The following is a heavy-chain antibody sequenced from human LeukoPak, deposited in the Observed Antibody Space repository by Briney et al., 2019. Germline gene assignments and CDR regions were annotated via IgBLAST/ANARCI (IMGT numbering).Heavy chain of an antibody. CDR1: GGSISSGGNY. CDR3: ARAVEGSYLIFDY. D-gene: IGHD3-10*01. Sequence: SSETLSLTCTVSGGSISSGGNYWSWIRQPPGKGLEWIGYIYHSGSTYYNPSLKSRVTISVDRSKNQFSLKLSSVTAADTAVYYCARAVEGSYLIFDYWGQGTLVTVSS. J-gene: IGHJ4*02. V-gene: IGHV4-30-2*01. CDR2: IYHSGST.